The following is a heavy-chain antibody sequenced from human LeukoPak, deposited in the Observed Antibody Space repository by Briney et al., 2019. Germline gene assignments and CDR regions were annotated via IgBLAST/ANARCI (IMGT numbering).Heavy chain of an antibody. CDR1: GFTFSDAW. J-gene: IGHJ4*02. CDR2: IKSKTYGGTT. V-gene: IGHV3-15*01. Sequence: GGSLRLSCAASGFTFSDAWMSWVRQAPGEGLEWVGRIKSKTYGGTTDYGAPVKGRFTISRDDSINTLYLQMNSLKTEDTAVYYCTRHPPSLDYWGQGTLVTVSS. CDR3: TRHPPSLDY.